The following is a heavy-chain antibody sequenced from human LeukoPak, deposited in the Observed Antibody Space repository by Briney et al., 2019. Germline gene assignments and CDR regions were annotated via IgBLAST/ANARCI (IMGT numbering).Heavy chain of an antibody. V-gene: IGHV3-21*01. CDR1: GFTFSSYS. CDR2: ISSSGCV. CDR3: PRVNHPGRRNYSGMDV. Sequence: GGSLRLSCAASGFTFSSYSRNWVRQAPGKGLEWVSSISSSGCVYYADSFKGRFTISRDNANNSLYLQMNSLRAEDTAVYYCPRVNHPGRRNYSGMDVWGQGPTVTVSS. J-gene: IGHJ6*02.